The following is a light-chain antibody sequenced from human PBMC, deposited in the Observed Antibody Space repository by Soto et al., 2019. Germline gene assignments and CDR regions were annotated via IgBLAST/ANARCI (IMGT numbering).Light chain of an antibody. J-gene: IGKJ3*01. CDR2: AAS. CDR1: QGISSY. V-gene: IGKV1-9*01. Sequence: DILLTQSPSFLSASVGDRITITCRASQGISSYLAWYQQKPGKAPKLLIYAASTLLSGVPSRFSGSGSETDFTLTISSLQPEDFATYYCQQLNTFPPAFGPGTQVDLK. CDR3: QQLNTFPPA.